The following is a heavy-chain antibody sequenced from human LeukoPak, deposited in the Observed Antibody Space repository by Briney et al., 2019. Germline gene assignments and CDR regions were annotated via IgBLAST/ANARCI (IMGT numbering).Heavy chain of an antibody. Sequence: ASVKVSCKASGYTFTSYYIHWVRQAPGQGLEWMGWINPNSGGTNYAQNFQGRVTMTRDTSISTAYMELSSLRSDDTAVYYCARAELLRFGELSRGLYDYWGQGTLVTVSS. CDR3: ARAELLRFGELSRGLYDY. CDR2: INPNSGGT. V-gene: IGHV1-2*02. D-gene: IGHD3-10*01. CDR1: GYTFTSYY. J-gene: IGHJ4*02.